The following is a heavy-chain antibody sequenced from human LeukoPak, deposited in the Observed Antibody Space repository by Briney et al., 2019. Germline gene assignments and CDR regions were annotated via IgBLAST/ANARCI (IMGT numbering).Heavy chain of an antibody. V-gene: IGHV3-21*01. CDR2: ISSSSSYI. D-gene: IGHD6-19*01. Sequence: GGSLRLSCAASGFTFSSYSMNWVRQALGKGLEWVSSISSSSSYIYYADSVKGRFTISRDNAKNSLYLQMNSLRAEDTAVYYCAREIAVAAFDIWGQGTMVTVSS. J-gene: IGHJ3*02. CDR1: GFTFSSYS. CDR3: AREIAVAAFDI.